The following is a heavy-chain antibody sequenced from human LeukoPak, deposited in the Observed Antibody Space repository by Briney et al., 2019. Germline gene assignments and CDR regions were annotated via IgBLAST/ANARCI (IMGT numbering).Heavy chain of an antibody. Sequence: GASVKVSCEASGYTFTGYYMHWVRQAPGQGLEWMGGIIPIFGTANYAQKFQGRVTITADESTSTAYMELSSLRSEDTAVYYCARDEATRPGAFDYWGQGTLVTVSS. CDR2: IIPIFGTA. V-gene: IGHV1-69*13. J-gene: IGHJ4*02. CDR3: ARDEATRPGAFDY. CDR1: GYTFTGYY. D-gene: IGHD3-10*01.